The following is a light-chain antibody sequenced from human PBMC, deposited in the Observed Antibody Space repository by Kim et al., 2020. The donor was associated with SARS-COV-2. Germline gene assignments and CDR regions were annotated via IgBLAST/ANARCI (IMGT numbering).Light chain of an antibody. J-gene: IGLJ3*02. CDR2: EDN. CDR1: SGSIASNY. V-gene: IGLV6-57*04. Sequence: NFMLTQPHSVSESPGKTVTISCTRSSGSIASNYVQWYQQRPGSAPTTVIYEDNQRPSGVPDRFSGSIDSSSNSASLTISGLKTEDEADYYCQSYDSSKVYGGGTQLTV. CDR3: QSYDSSKV.